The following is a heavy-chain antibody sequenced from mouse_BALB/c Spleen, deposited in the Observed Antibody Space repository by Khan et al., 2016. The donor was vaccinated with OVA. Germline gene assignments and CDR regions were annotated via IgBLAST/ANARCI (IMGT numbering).Heavy chain of an antibody. Sequence: QIQLVQSGPELKKPGETVKISCKASGYTFTNYGMNWVKQAPGKGLKWMGWINTYTGEPTYTDDFKGRFAFSLETSASTAYLQINNLKTEDMATYCCARGASCWYFDVWGAGTTVTVSS. D-gene: IGHD3-3*01. J-gene: IGHJ1*01. CDR1: GYTFTNYG. V-gene: IGHV9-1*02. CDR3: ARGASCWYFDV. CDR2: INTYTGEP.